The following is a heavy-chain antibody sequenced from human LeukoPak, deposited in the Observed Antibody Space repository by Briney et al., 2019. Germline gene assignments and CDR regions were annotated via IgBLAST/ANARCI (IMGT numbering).Heavy chain of an antibody. J-gene: IGHJ4*02. Sequence: SETLSLTCTVSGGSISSGGYYWRWVRQHRGKGLEWIGYISYSGSTYYNPSLNSRVTISVGTSKSQFSLTLSSVTAADTAVYYCARVRGYSYGELDYWGQGTLVTVSS. V-gene: IGHV4-31*03. CDR3: ARVRGYSYGELDY. CDR1: GGSISSGGYY. D-gene: IGHD5-18*01. CDR2: ISYSGST.